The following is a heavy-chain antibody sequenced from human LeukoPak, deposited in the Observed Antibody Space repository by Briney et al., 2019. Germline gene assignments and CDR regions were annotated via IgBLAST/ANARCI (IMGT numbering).Heavy chain of an antibody. V-gene: IGHV3-21*01. CDR1: GFTFSSYS. CDR2: ISRSSSHI. J-gene: IGHJ4*02. D-gene: IGHD6-13*01. CDR3: ARVAEAAAFDY. Sequence: GGSLRLSCAASGFTFSSYSMNWVRQAPGKGLEWVSSISRSSSHIYYAESMKGRFTISRDNAKNSLYLQMNSLRAEDTAVYYCARVAEAAAFDYWGQGTLVTVSS.